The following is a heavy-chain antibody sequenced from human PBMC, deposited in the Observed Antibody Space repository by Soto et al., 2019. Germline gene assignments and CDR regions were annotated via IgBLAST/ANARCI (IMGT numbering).Heavy chain of an antibody. CDR2: ISYSGVST. Sequence: EVQLLESGGGLVQPGGSLRLSCAASGFTFSSYAMTWVRQAPGKGLEWVSAISYSGVSTYYADSVKGRFTISRDSSENTLSLQMNSLRAEDTAVYYCARDSDYDSSGPNNWFDPWGQGTLVTVSS. CDR3: ARDSDYDSSGPNNWFDP. CDR1: GFTFSSYA. V-gene: IGHV3-23*01. J-gene: IGHJ5*02. D-gene: IGHD3-22*01.